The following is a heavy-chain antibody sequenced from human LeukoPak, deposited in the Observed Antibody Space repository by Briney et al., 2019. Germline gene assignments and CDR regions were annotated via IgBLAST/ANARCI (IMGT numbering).Heavy chain of an antibody. D-gene: IGHD2-21*01. CDR2: ISGSGGST. Sequence: GGSLRLSCAASGFTFSSYAMSWVRQAPGKGLEWVPAISGSGGSTYYADSVKGRFTISRDNSKNTLYLQMNSLRAEDTAVYYCAKGDVVVIGTDAFDIWGQGTMVTVSS. V-gene: IGHV3-23*01. J-gene: IGHJ3*02. CDR3: AKGDVVVIGTDAFDI. CDR1: GFTFSSYA.